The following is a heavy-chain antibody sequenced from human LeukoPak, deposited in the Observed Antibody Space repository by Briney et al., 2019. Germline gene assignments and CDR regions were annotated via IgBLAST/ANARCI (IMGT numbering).Heavy chain of an antibody. CDR1: GFTFSSYA. V-gene: IGHV3-21*01. CDR3: ARSYYDSSGLG. J-gene: IGHJ4*02. D-gene: IGHD3-22*01. CDR2: ISTTGDHT. Sequence: PGGSLRLSCAASGFTFSSYAMNWVRQAPGKGLEWVSAISTTGDHTDYAGSVKGRFTISRDDAKNSLYLQMNNLRAEDTAVYYCARSYYDSSGLGWGQGTLVTVSS.